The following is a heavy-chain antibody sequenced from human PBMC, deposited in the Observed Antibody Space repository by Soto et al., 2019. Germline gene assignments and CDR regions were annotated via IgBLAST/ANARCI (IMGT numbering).Heavy chain of an antibody. D-gene: IGHD3-22*01. V-gene: IGHV3-30*18. CDR2: ISYDGSNK. J-gene: IGHJ3*02. CDR1: GFTFSSYG. Sequence: GGSLRLSCAASGFTFSSYGMHWVRQAPGKGLEWVAVISYDGSNKYYADSVKGRFTISRDNSKNMLYLQMNSLRAEDTAVYYCAKNMGITMIVVVTPVAFDIWGQGTTVTASS. CDR3: AKNMGITMIVVVTPVAFDI.